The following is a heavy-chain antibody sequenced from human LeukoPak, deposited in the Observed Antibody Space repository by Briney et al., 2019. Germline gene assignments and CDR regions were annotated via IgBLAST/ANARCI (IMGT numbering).Heavy chain of an antibody. CDR2: VNADSGGT. V-gene: IGHV1-2*02. D-gene: IGHD5-18*01. Sequence: ASVKVSCKASGNTFTGYYIHWVRQAPGQGLEWMGCVNADSGGTNYAQKLQGRVTMARDTSINTAYMELSRLRSDDTAVYYCARVFERYSYGAEWLDPWGQGTLVTVSS. CDR1: GNTFTGYY. CDR3: ARVFERYSYGAEWLDP. J-gene: IGHJ5*02.